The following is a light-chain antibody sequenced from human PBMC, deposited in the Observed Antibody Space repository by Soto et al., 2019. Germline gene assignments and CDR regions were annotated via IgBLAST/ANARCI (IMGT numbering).Light chain of an antibody. CDR3: QQYGSSRT. V-gene: IGKV3-20*01. J-gene: IGKJ1*01. Sequence: EIVLTQSLGTLSLSPGERSTLSCRASQSLTNNYFAWYQQKPGRALRLLIDGASIRATGIPDRFSGSGSGTDFSLIISRLEPEDFAVYYCQQYGSSRTCGQGTTGAIK. CDR1: QSLTNNY. CDR2: GAS.